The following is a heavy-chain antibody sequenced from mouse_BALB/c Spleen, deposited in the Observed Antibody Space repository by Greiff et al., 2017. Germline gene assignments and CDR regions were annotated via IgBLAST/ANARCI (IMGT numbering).Heavy chain of an antibody. Sequence: VQRVESGAELAKPGASVKMSCKASGYTFTSYWMHWVKQRPGQGLEWIGYINPSTGYTEYNQKFKDKATLTADKSSSTAYMQLSSLTSEDSAVYYCARSMITTGFAYWGQGTLVTVSA. CDR2: INPSTGYT. J-gene: IGHJ3*01. CDR1: GYTFTSYW. CDR3: ARSMITTGFAY. D-gene: IGHD2-4*01. V-gene: IGHV1-7*01.